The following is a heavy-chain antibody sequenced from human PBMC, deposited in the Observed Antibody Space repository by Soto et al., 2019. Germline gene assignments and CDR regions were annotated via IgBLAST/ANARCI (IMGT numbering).Heavy chain of an antibody. CDR2: ISYSGST. D-gene: IGHD6-13*01. J-gene: IGHJ5*02. CDR1: GGSISSGGYY. Sequence: QVQLQESGPGLVKPSQTLSLTCTVSGGSISSGGYYWSWIRQHPGKGLEWIGYISYSGSTYYNPSLKSRVTISVDTSKNQFSLKLSSVTAADTAVYYCARGVAAAAWFDPWGQGTLVTVSS. V-gene: IGHV4-31*03. CDR3: ARGVAAAAWFDP.